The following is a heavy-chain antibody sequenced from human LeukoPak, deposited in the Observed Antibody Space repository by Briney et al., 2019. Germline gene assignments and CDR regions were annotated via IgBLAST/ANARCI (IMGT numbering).Heavy chain of an antibody. D-gene: IGHD3-9*01. J-gene: IGHJ5*02. CDR1: GYTCTGYY. CDR2: INPNSGGT. Sequence: ASVKVSCKASGYTCTGYYMHWVRQAPGQGLEWMGWINPNSGGTNYAQKFQGRVTMTRDTSISTAYMELSRLRSDDTAVYYCARDILTGYGFDPWGQGTLVTVSS. CDR3: ARDILTGYGFDP. V-gene: IGHV1-2*02.